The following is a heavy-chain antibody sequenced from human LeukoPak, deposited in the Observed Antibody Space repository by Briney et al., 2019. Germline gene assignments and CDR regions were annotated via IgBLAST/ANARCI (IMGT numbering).Heavy chain of an antibody. J-gene: IGHJ4*02. V-gene: IGHV4-39*07. CDR1: GGSISSSSYY. Sequence: SETLSLTCTVSGGSISSSSYYWGWIRQPPGKELEWIGSIYYSGSTYYNPSLKSRVTISVDTSKNQFSLKLSSVTAADTAVYYCARVQYGSIGEGYFDYWGQGTLVTVSS. CDR2: IYYSGST. D-gene: IGHD2-2*01. CDR3: ARVQYGSIGEGYFDY.